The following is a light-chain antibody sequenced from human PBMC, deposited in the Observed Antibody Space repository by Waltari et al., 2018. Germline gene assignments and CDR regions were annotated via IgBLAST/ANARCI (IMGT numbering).Light chain of an antibody. CDR3: TSYTSSNTWV. CDR1: TSDSGGYDY. V-gene: IGLV2-14*01. CDR2: EVS. J-gene: IGLJ3*02. Sequence: QSALTQAASMSGSPGQSITISCTGTTSDSGGYDYISWYQHHPDKAPKLIIYEVSHRPSGVSTRFSGSKSGNTASLTISGLQAEDESHYYCTSYTSSNTWVFGGGTKLTVL.